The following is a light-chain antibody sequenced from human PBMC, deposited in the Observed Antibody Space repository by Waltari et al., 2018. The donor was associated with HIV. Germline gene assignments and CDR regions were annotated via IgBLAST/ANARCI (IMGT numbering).Light chain of an antibody. CDR1: SSDFGFDNY. Sequence: QSVLTQPASVSGSPGQSVTISCTGTSSDFGFDNYVSRYQQYPGKAPTLIIYEVSSRPSGVSDRFSGSKSGNTASLTISGLQNEDEADYFCTSYTTSDTLRFGGGTKVTVL. CDR3: TSYTTSDTLR. J-gene: IGLJ3*02. V-gene: IGLV2-14*03. CDR2: EVS.